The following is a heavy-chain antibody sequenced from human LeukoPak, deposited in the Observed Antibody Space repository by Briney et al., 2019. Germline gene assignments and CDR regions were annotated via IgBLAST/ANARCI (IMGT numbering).Heavy chain of an antibody. CDR3: ARSYYGSGTSYGMDV. CDR1: GFTFSNYW. CDR2: IHQHGNEK. V-gene: IGHV3-7*01. J-gene: IGHJ6*02. Sequence: GGSLRLSCAASGFTFSNYWMSWVRQAPGKGLEWVASIHQHGNEKYFVDSVRGRFTISRDNAKNSLYLQMSSLRAEDTAVYYCARSYYGSGTSYGMDVWGQGTTVTVSS. D-gene: IGHD3-10*01.